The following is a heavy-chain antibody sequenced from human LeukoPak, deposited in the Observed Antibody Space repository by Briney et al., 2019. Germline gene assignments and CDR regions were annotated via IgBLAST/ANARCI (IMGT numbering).Heavy chain of an antibody. Sequence: GESLKISCKGSGYSFTSYWIGWVLQMPGKGLEWMVIIYPGDSDTRYSPSFQGQVTISADKSISTAYLQWSSLKASDTAMYYCARLRGPGTAVAGTAFDIWSQGTMVTVSS. CDR3: ARLRGPGTAVAGTAFDI. V-gene: IGHV5-51*01. CDR1: GYSFTSYW. CDR2: IYPGDSDT. J-gene: IGHJ3*02. D-gene: IGHD6-19*01.